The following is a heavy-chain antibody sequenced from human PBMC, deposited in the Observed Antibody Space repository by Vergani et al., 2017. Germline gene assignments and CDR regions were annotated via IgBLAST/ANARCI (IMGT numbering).Heavy chain of an antibody. CDR1: GGSFSGYY. Sequence: QVQLQQWGAGLLKPSETLSLTCAVYGGSFSGYYWSWIRQPPGKGLEWIGEINHSGSTNYNPSLKSRVTISVDTSKNQFSLKLSSVTAADTAVYYCARGSVATITADYCGQGTLVTVSS. V-gene: IGHV4-34*01. J-gene: IGHJ4*02. D-gene: IGHD5-12*01. CDR2: INHSGST. CDR3: ARGSVATITADY.